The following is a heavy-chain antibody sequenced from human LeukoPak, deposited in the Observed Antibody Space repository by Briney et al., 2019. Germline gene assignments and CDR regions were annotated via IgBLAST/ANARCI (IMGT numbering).Heavy chain of an antibody. CDR2: INPNSGGT. J-gene: IGHJ4*02. V-gene: IGHV1-2*02. Sequence: ASVKVSCKASGYTFTGYYMHWVRQAPGQGLEWMGWINPNSGGTNYAQKFQGRVTMTRDTSISTAYMELSRLRSDDTAVYYCARAGSGWHSVGNPYWGQGTLVTVSS. CDR3: ARAGSGWHSVGNPY. D-gene: IGHD6-25*01. CDR1: GYTFTGYY.